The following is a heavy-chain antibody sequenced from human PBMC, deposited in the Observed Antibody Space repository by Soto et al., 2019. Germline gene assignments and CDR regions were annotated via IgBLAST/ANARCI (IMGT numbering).Heavy chain of an antibody. Sequence: PGGSLRLSCAASGFTFNAYAMTWVRQAPGKGLEWVSAISGSGGSTYYADSVKGRFTISRDNSKNTLYLQMNSLRAEDTAVYYGAKVRQWPYNWFDPWGQGTLVTVSS. D-gene: IGHD6-19*01. CDR2: ISGSGGST. V-gene: IGHV3-23*01. CDR1: GFTFNAYA. J-gene: IGHJ5*02. CDR3: AKVRQWPYNWFDP.